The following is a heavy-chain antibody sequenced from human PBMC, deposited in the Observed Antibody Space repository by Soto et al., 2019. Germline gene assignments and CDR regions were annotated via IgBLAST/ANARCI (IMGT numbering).Heavy chain of an antibody. CDR1: GGSISSGDSY. Sequence: QVQLQESGPGLVKPSQTLSLTCTVSGGSISSGDSYWSWIRQSPGKGLEWIGYIYHSGSRYYNPSLASRVPISVDTSKNQFSLKLNSVTAADTAVYYCAREGAASHSYYYGTDVWGQGTTVTVSS. CDR2: IYHSGSR. J-gene: IGHJ6*02. D-gene: IGHD3-16*01. V-gene: IGHV4-30-4*01. CDR3: AREGAASHSYYYGTDV.